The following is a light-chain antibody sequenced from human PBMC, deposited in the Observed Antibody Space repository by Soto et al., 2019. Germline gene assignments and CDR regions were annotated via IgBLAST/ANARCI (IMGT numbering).Light chain of an antibody. CDR2: AAS. V-gene: IGKV1-12*01. CDR3: QHADSFPLIT. Sequence: DIQMTQSPSSVSACLGDGVTITWRSSEDISTWLAWYQQKPGKAPKLLTYAASSLQSGVPSRISGSGSGTDFTLTISSLQPEDFATYYCQHADSFPLITFGQGTRLEIK. J-gene: IGKJ5*01. CDR1: EDISTW.